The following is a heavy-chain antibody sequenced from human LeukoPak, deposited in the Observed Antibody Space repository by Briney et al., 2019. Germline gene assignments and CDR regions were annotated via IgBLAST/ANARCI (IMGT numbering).Heavy chain of an antibody. CDR2: IYPGDSDT. J-gene: IGHJ4*02. CDR3: ARRLIASEPFDY. D-gene: IGHD2-21*01. V-gene: IGHV5-51*01. CDR1: GYSFNNYY. Sequence: GESLKISCKGSGYSFNNYYIAWVRQMPGKGLEWMGIIYPGDSDTRYSPSFQGQVTISADKSINTAYLQWSSLKASDTAMYYCARRLIASEPFDYWGQGTLVTVSS.